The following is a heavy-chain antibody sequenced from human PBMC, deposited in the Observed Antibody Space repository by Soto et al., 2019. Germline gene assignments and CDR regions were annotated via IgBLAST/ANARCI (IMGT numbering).Heavy chain of an antibody. CDR2: ISSSSSTI. V-gene: IGHV3-48*01. Sequence: GGSLRLSCAASGFTFSSYSRNWVRQAPGKGLEWVSYISSSSSTIYYADSVKGRFTISRDNAKNSLYLQMNSLKTEDTAVYYCYASRGIAVAGDIIEYWGQGTQVTVSS. D-gene: IGHD6-19*01. CDR1: GFTFSSYS. CDR3: YASRGIAVAGDIIEY. J-gene: IGHJ4*02.